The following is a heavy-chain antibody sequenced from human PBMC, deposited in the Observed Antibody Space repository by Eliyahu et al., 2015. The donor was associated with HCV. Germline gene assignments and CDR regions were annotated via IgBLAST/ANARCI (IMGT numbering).Heavy chain of an antibody. D-gene: IGHD1-14*01. CDR2: XSSSGSTI. Sequence: QVQLVESGGGLVKPGGSLRLSCAAXGFXXSXYYMSWIRQAPGKGLEWVSYXSSSGSTIXYADSVKGRFTISRDNAKNSLYLQMNSLRAEDTAVYYCARDDEVFRAQVDYWGQGTLVTVSS. V-gene: IGHV3-11*01. J-gene: IGHJ4*02. CDR3: ARDDEVFRAQVDY. CDR1: GFXXSXYY.